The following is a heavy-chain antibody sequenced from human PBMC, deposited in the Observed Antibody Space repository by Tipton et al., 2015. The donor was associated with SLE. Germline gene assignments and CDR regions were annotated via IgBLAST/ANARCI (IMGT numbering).Heavy chain of an antibody. D-gene: IGHD6-13*01. J-gene: IGHJ1*01. Sequence: SLRLSCAASGFTFDDYTMHWVRQAPGKGLEWVSAISWSGGSTYYADSVKGRFTISRDNSKNTLYLQMNSLRAEDTAVYYCAKEVAAAGTEYFQHWGQGTLVTVSS. CDR3: AKEVAAAGTEYFQH. V-gene: IGHV3-23*01. CDR2: ISWSGGST. CDR1: GFTFDDYT.